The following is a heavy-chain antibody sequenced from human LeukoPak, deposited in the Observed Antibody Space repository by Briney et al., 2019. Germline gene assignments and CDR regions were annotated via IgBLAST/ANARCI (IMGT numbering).Heavy chain of an antibody. CDR2: ISYDGSNK. J-gene: IGHJ4*02. Sequence: GGALRLSCAASGFTFSSYGMHWFRQAPGNGLEWLAVISYDGSNKYYAGSVKGRFTISRDNSKNPLYLQMTSLSAEDTAVYSCAKGEYYYELIDYWGQGTLVPVSS. CDR3: AKGEYYYELIDY. V-gene: IGHV3-30*18. D-gene: IGHD3-22*01. CDR1: GFTFSSYG.